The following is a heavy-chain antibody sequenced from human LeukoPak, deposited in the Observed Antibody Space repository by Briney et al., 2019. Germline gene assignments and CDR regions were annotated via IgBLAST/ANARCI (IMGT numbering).Heavy chain of an antibody. Sequence: ASVKVSCKASGYTFTSYYMHWVRQAPGQGLEWKGIINPSGGSTSYAQKFQGRVTMTRDMSTSTVYMELSSLRSEDTAVYYCARGRSTYYDILTGSNYFDYWGQGTLVTVSS. CDR1: GYTFTSYY. CDR3: ARGRSTYYDILTGSNYFDY. J-gene: IGHJ4*02. V-gene: IGHV1-46*01. D-gene: IGHD3-9*01. CDR2: INPSGGST.